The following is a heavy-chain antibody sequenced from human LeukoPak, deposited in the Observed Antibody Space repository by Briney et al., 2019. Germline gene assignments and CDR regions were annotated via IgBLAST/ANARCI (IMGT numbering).Heavy chain of an antibody. CDR3: ARDARPSMVIYYGMDV. V-gene: IGHV4-4*02. D-gene: IGHD3-22*01. CDR1: GDSVSSSDW. Sequence: SGTLSLTCAISGDSVSSSDWWSWVRQPPGKGLEWIGEIYHSGATNYNPSLKSRVTMSVDKSRNQFSLKLYSVTAADTAVYYCARDARPSMVIYYGMDVWGQGTTVTVS. CDR2: IYHSGAT. J-gene: IGHJ6*02.